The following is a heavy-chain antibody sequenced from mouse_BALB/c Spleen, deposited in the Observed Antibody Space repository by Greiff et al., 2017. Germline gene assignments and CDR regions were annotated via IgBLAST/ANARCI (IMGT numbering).Heavy chain of an antibody. V-gene: IGHV6-6*02. CDR2: IRLKSNNYAT. D-gene: IGHD2-10*01. Sequence: DVQLVESGGGLVQPGGSMKLSCVASGFTFSNYWMNWVRQSPEKGLEWVAEIRLKSNNYATHYAESVKGRFTISRDDSKSSVYLQMNNLRAEDTGMYYCTRRLLCERVDYWGQGTTLTVSS. CDR3: TRRLLCERVDY. CDR1: GFTFSNYW. J-gene: IGHJ2*01.